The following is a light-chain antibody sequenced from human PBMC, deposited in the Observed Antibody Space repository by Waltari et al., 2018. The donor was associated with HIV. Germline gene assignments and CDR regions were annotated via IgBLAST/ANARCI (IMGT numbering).Light chain of an antibody. CDR1: QSVNSS. J-gene: IGKJ4*01. Sequence: IVLTQSPGSLTLSPGVRAMFSCEASQSVNSSAAWYKQTPGQPPRLLIFAASRRATGVPDRFVAIGSGTDFTLSIIRLEPDDFVLYFCQYYGYSVTFGGGTKVE. CDR2: AAS. V-gene: IGKV3-20*01. CDR3: QYYGYSVT.